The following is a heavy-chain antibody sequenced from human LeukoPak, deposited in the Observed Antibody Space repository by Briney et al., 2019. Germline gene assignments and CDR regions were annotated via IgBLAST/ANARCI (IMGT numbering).Heavy chain of an antibody. J-gene: IGHJ4*02. CDR1: GFTLSSYA. CDR2: ISYDGSNK. CDR3: ARDPPVVRGVIGYYFDY. Sequence: GRSLRLSCAASGFTLSSYAMHWVRQAPGKGLEWVAVISYDGSNKYYADSVKGRFTISRDNSKNTLYLQMNSLRAEDTAVYYCARDPPVVRGVIGYYFDYWGQGTLVTVSS. D-gene: IGHD3-10*01. V-gene: IGHV3-30-3*01.